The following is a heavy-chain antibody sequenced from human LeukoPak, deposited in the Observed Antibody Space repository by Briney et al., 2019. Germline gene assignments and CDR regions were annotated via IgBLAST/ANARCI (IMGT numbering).Heavy chain of an antibody. Sequence: SETLSLTCSVSGGSISDSYWSWIRQPPGKGLEWIGKIHDSGITNYNPSLKSRVTFSVDTSMKQFSLNLNSVTAADTAVYYCAKDPNGDYIGTFDIWGQGTMVTVSS. CDR3: AKDPNGDYIGTFDI. D-gene: IGHD4-17*01. CDR1: GGSISDSY. CDR2: IHDSGIT. J-gene: IGHJ3*02. V-gene: IGHV4-59*01.